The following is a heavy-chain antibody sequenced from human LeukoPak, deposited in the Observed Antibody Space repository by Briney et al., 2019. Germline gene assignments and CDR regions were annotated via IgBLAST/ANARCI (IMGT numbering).Heavy chain of an antibody. V-gene: IGHV4-30-4*01. Sequence: SQTLSLICTVSGGSISRGDYYWSWIRQPPGKGLEWIGYIYYRGSTYYNPSLKSRVTLSVDTSKNQFSLRLSSVTAADTAMYYCARDSYYYYYMDVWGRGTTVTVSS. CDR3: ARDSYYYYYMDV. J-gene: IGHJ6*03. CDR1: GGSISRGDYY. CDR2: IYYRGST.